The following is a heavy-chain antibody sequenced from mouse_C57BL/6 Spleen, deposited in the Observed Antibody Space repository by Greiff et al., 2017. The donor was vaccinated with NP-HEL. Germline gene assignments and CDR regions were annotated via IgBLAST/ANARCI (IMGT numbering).Heavy chain of an antibody. D-gene: IGHD2-5*01. Sequence: VQLQESGAELVKPGASVKISCKASGYAFSSYWMNWVKQRPGKGLEWIGQIYPGDGDTNYNGKFKGKATLTADKSSSTAYMQLSSLTSEDSAVYFCARFDSNYWFAYWGQGTLVTVSA. V-gene: IGHV1-80*01. J-gene: IGHJ3*01. CDR3: ARFDSNYWFAY. CDR2: IYPGDGDT. CDR1: GYAFSSYW.